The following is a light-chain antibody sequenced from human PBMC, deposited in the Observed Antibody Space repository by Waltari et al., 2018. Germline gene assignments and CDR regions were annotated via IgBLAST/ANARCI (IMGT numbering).Light chain of an antibody. J-gene: IGLJ3*02. V-gene: IGLV2-11*01. CDR3: SSYAGSSTLV. Sequence: QSALTQPRPVSGSPGQSVTISCTGTSSDVGDLYYVSWYQQNPGKAPKLMIYDVNKRPSGVPYRFSGSKSGNTASLTISGLQPEDEADYYCSSYAGSSTLVFGGGTKLTVL. CDR2: DVN. CDR1: SSDVGDLYY.